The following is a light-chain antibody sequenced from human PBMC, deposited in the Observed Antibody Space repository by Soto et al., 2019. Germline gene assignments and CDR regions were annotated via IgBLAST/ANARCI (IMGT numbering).Light chain of an antibody. V-gene: IGLV2-14*01. Sequence: QSVLTQPASVSGSPGQSITISCVGTSGDIGDYNYVSWYQQHPGKVHKVIIYDVSNRPSGVSYRFSGTKSGNTASLTVSGLQAEDAADYYCCSYTRSGTLIFGTGTKLTVL. J-gene: IGLJ1*01. CDR2: DVS. CDR3: CSYTRSGTLI. CDR1: SGDIGDYNY.